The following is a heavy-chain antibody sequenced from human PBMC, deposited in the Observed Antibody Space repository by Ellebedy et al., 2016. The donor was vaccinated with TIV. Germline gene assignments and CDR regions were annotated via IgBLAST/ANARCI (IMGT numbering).Heavy chain of an antibody. CDR1: GGSISGYY. J-gene: IGHJ3*02. Sequence: MPSETLSLTCTISGGSISGYYWSWIRQPPGKGLEWTGYIHYSGSTSYNPSLKSRVTISVDPSNNQFSLKLTSVTAADTAVYYCARHVISSGTQRRAFEIWGQGTMVTVSS. D-gene: IGHD6-19*01. V-gene: IGHV4-59*08. CDR3: ARHVISSGTQRRAFEI. CDR2: IHYSGST.